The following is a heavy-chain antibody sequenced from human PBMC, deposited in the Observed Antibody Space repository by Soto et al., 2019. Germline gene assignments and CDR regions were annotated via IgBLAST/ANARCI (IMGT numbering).Heavy chain of an antibody. D-gene: IGHD3-3*01. J-gene: IGHJ6*02. CDR2: ISGSGGST. CDR1: GFTFSSYA. CDR3: AKEVTEVYFFGSGYQRLYYYYGMAF. V-gene: IGHV3-23*01. Sequence: GGSLRLSCAASGFTFSSYAMSWVRQAPGKGLEWVSAISGSGGSTYYADSVKGRFTISRDNSKNTLYLQMNSLRAEDTAVYYWAKEVTEVYFFGSGYQRLYYYYGMAFGVQGTTVTVSS.